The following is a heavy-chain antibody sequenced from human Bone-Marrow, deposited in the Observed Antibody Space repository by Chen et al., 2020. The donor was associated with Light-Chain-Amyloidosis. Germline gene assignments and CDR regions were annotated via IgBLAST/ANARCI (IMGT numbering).Heavy chain of an antibody. CDR1: GLTFSSSW. V-gene: IGHV3-7*02. CDR2: IKQGGSAK. D-gene: IGHD2-21*02. CDR3: ATDFSVTH. Sequence: EVQLVESGGGLVQPGGSLRLSCTASGLTFSSSWMSWVRQAPGKGLEWVANIKQGGSAKYYVDSVKGRFTISRDDAKNSLYLQMNSLRVEDTAVYYCATDFSVTHWGQGTLVTVSS. J-gene: IGHJ4*02.